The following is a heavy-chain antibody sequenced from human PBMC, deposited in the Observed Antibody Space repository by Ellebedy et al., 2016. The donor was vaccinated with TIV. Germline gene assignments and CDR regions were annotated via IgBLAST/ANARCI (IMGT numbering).Heavy chain of an antibody. CDR1: GFTFSSYS. CDR3: ARDDAYCSGGSCPPADYYYYGMDV. D-gene: IGHD2-15*01. J-gene: IGHJ6*02. V-gene: IGHV3-48*02. Sequence: GESLKISXAASGFTFSSYSMNWVRQAPGKGLEWVSYISSSSSTIYYADSVKGRFTISRDNANNSLYLQMNSLRDEDTAVYYCARDDAYCSGGSCPPADYYYYGMDVWGQGTTVTVSS. CDR2: ISSSSSTI.